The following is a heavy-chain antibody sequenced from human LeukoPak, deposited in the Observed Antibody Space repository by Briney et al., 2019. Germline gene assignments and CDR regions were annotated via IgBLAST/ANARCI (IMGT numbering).Heavy chain of an antibody. J-gene: IGHJ4*02. V-gene: IGHV3-23*01. CDR3: AKDLGRYRNNYFDY. CDR2: ISGSGGST. D-gene: IGHD1-26*01. Sequence: QPGGSLRLSCAASGFTFSSYAMSWVRQAPGKGLEWVSAISGSGGSTYYADSVKGRFTISRDDSKNTLYLQMNSLRAEDTTVYYCAKDLGRYRNNYFDYWGQGSPVTVSS. CDR1: GFTFSSYA.